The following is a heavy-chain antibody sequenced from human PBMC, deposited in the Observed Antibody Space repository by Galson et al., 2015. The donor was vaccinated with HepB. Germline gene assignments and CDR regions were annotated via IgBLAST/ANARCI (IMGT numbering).Heavy chain of an antibody. CDR2: ISGSGGST. CDR3: AKVVYGSYRDAFDI. Sequence: SLRLSCAASGFTFSSYAMTWVRQAPGKGLEWVSVISGSGGSTYYADSVKDRFTISRDNSKNTLYLQMNSLRAEDTAVYYCAKVVYGSYRDAFDIWGQGTLVTVSS. D-gene: IGHD1-26*01. J-gene: IGHJ3*02. CDR1: GFTFSSYA. V-gene: IGHV3-23*01.